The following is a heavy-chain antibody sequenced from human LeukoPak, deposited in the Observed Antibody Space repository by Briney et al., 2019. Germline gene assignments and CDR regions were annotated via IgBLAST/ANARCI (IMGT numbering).Heavy chain of an antibody. CDR2: IYTSGST. J-gene: IGHJ4*02. Sequence: SETLSLTCTVSGGSISSYYWSRIRQPAGKGLEWIGRIYTSGSTNYNPSLKSRVTMSVDTSKNQFSLKLSSVTAADTAVYYCARGSGYSSSWPHFDYWGQGTLVTVSS. D-gene: IGHD6-13*01. V-gene: IGHV4-4*07. CDR1: GGSISSYY. CDR3: ARGSGYSSSWPHFDY.